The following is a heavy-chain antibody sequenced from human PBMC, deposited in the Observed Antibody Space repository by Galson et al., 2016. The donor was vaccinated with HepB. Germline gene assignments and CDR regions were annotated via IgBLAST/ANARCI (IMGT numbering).Heavy chain of an antibody. D-gene: IGHD7-27*01. V-gene: IGHV3-48*04. CDR3: ARGDGTNWDFDY. J-gene: IGHJ4*02. CDR1: GFAFSSHS. Sequence: SLRLSCAASGFAFSSHSMNWVRQAPGKGLEWLTYISGSSDKIYYGDSVKGRFTISRENARNLLFLQMDGLRAEDTAVYFCARGDGTNWDFDYWGQGTLVTVSS. CDR2: ISGSSDKI.